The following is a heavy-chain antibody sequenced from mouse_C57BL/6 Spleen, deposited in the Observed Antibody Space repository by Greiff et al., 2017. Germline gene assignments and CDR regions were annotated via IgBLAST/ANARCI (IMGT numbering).Heavy chain of an antibody. CDR2: ISSGSSTI. CDR3: ARPYYSNSYAMDY. D-gene: IGHD2-5*01. CDR1: GFTFSDYG. Sequence: EVQLVESGEGLVKPGGSLKLSCAASGFTFSDYGMHWVRQAPEKGLEWVAYISSGSSTIYYADTVKGRFTISRDNAKNTLFLQMTSLRSEDTAMYYCARPYYSNSYAMDYWGQGPSVTVSS. J-gene: IGHJ4*01. V-gene: IGHV5-17*01.